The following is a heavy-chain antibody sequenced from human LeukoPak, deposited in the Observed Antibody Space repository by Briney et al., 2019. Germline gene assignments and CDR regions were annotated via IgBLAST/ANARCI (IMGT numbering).Heavy chain of an antibody. V-gene: IGHV3-7*01. CDR2: MNQDGSAK. CDR3: ATYTHWVAGDV. D-gene: IGHD3-16*01. J-gene: IGHJ6*02. CDR1: GFTFSDSW. Sequence: GGSLRLACAASGFTFSDSWMSWVRQAPGKGLEWVANMNQDGSAKGYVDSVKGRFTISRDNARNSLHLQMSSLRPEDTAVYYCATYTHWVAGDVWGQGTTVTVSS.